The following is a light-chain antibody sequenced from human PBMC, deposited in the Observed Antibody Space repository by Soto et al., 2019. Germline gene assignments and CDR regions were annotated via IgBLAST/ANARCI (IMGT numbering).Light chain of an antibody. J-gene: IGKJ3*01. CDR1: QSVSRY. Sequence: EIVLPQSQVTLSLSPGARATLSCRASQSVSRYLAWYQQKPDQAPRLLIYDAFNRATGIPARFSGSGSGTDFTLTISSIEPEDFAVYYCQQRSTWPPGFTFGPGTKVDI. CDR3: QQRSTWPPGFT. V-gene: IGKV3-11*01. CDR2: DAF.